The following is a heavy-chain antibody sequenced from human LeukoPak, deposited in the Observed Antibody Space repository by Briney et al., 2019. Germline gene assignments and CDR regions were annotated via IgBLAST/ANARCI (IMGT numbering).Heavy chain of an antibody. V-gene: IGHV3-23*01. CDR2: ISGSGGST. CDR3: AKGTIRVVPAAPLDY. D-gene: IGHD2-2*01. CDR1: GFTFSSYA. Sequence: GGSLRLSCAASGFTFSSYAMSWVRQAPGKGLEWVSAISGSGGSTYYADSVKGRFTISRDNSKNTLYPQMSSLRAEDTAVYYCAKGTIRVVPAAPLDYWGQGTLVTVSS. J-gene: IGHJ4*02.